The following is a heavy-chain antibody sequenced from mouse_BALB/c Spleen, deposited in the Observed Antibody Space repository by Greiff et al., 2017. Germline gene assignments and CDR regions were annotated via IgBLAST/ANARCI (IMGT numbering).Heavy chain of an antibody. CDR3: ARGMTYYAMDY. Sequence: VQLQQSGPELVKPGASVRISCKASGYTFTSYYIHWVKQRPGQGLEWIGWIYPGNVNTKYNEKFKGKATLTADKSSSTAYMQLSSLTSEDSAVYFCARGMTYYAMDYWGQGTSVTVSS. CDR1: GYTFTSYY. CDR2: IYPGNVNT. V-gene: IGHV1S56*01. J-gene: IGHJ4*01.